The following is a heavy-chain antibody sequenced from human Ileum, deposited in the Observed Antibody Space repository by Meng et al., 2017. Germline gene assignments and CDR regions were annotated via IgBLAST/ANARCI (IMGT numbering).Heavy chain of an antibody. CDR1: GGSISSGDYY. CDR2: IYYSGST. V-gene: IGHV4-30-4*01. Sequence: QLQESGSGLVKPSQTLSLTCTVSGGSISSGDYYWSWIRQPPGKGLEWIGYIYYSGSTYYNPSLKSRLTISVDTSKNQFSLKLSSVTAADTAVYYCARDRDSSGYYPYWGQGTLVTVSS. CDR3: ARDRDSSGYYPY. D-gene: IGHD3-22*01. J-gene: IGHJ4*02.